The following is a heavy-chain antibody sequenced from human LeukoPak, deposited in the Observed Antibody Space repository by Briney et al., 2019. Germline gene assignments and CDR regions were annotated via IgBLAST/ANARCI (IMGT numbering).Heavy chain of an antibody. D-gene: IGHD5-24*01. CDR1: GYPFTSYW. V-gene: IGHV5-51*01. CDR3: ARRGDGYNLNFDY. Sequence: GESLKISCKGTGYPFTSYWIGWVRQMPGKGLEWMGIIYPGDSVTRYSPSFQGQVTISADKSISTAYLRWSSLKASDTAMYYCARRGDGYNLNFDYWGQGTLVTVSS. J-gene: IGHJ4*02. CDR2: IYPGDSVT.